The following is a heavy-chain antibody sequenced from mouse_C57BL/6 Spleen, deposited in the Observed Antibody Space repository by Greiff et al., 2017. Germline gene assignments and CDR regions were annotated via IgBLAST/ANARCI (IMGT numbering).Heavy chain of an antibody. CDR2: INPNNGGT. Sequence: VQLKESGPELVKPGASVKIPCKAPGYTFTDYNMDWVKQSHGKSLEWIGDINPNNGGTIYNQKFKGKATLTVDKSSSTAYMELRSLTSEDTAVYYCAREDGTDYAMDYWGQGTSVTVSS. CDR3: AREDGTDYAMDY. D-gene: IGHD4-1*01. CDR1: GYTFTDYN. V-gene: IGHV1-18*01. J-gene: IGHJ4*01.